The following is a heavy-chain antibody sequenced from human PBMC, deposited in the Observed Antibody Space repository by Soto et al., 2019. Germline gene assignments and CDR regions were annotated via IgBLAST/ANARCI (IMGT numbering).Heavy chain of an antibody. Sequence: QVQLVQSGAEVKKPGASVKVSCKASGYTFTSYAMHWVRQAPGQRLEWMGWINAGNGNTKYSQKFQGRVTITRDTPAGADYIELSSVRAEDTAVYYCAGSIAARREVWFDPWGQGTLVTVSS. D-gene: IGHD6-6*01. CDR3: AGSIAARREVWFDP. J-gene: IGHJ5*02. CDR1: GYTFTSYA. V-gene: IGHV1-3*01. CDR2: INAGNGNT.